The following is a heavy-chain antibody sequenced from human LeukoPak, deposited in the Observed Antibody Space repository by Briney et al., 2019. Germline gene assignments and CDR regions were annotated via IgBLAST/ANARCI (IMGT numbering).Heavy chain of an antibody. J-gene: IGHJ4*02. CDR1: GFTFTNYW. CDR2: INQDGGTE. Sequence: PGGSLRLSCAAYGFTFTNYWLTWVRQAPGKGLEWVANINQDGGTEYYVDSMKGRFTISRDNAKNLVYLQINSLRAEDTAVYFCARHTHWRFDYWGQGALVTVSS. CDR3: ARHTHWRFDY. D-gene: IGHD1-1*01. V-gene: IGHV3-7*01.